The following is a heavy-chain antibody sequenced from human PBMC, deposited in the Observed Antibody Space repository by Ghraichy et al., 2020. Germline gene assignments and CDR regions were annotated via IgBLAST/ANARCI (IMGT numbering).Heavy chain of an antibody. Sequence: SETLSLTCTVSGGSISSGGYYWSWIRQHPGKGLEWIGYIYYSGSTYYNPSLKSRVTISVDTSKNQFSLKLSSVTAADTAVYYCARISAGDYQLYFDYWGQGTLVTVSS. V-gene: IGHV4-31*03. CDR2: IYYSGST. CDR1: GGSISSGGYY. CDR3: ARISAGDYQLYFDY. J-gene: IGHJ4*02. D-gene: IGHD4-17*01.